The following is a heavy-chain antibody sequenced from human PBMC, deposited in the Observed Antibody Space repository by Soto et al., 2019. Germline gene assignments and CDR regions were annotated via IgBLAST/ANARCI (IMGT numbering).Heavy chain of an antibody. CDR1: GYTFTDYY. Sequence: QVQLVQSGAEVKTPGASVKVSCKASGYTFTDYYMHWVRQAPGQGLEWMGWINPNGGGTNYAQKFQGWLTMTRDTSTSTTYMELSRLTPDDTVVYYCAREVHRTSLYGMDVWGQGTTVTVSS. CDR2: INPNGGGT. CDR3: AREVHRTSLYGMDV. V-gene: IGHV1-2*04. D-gene: IGHD2-8*01. J-gene: IGHJ6*02.